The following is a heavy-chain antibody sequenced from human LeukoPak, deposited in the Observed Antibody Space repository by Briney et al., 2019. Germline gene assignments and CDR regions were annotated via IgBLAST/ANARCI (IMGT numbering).Heavy chain of an antibody. V-gene: IGHV3-74*01. CDR3: ARDRYPAAREFDY. D-gene: IGHD2-2*01. J-gene: IGHJ4*02. CDR2: IDTDGSDT. Sequence: PGGSLRPSCAASGFTFSNYWMHWVRHVPGKGLVWVSRIDTDGSDTSYADSVKGRFTISRDNAKNTLYLQMSSLRAEDTAVYYCARDRYPAAREFDYWGQGTLVTVSS. CDR1: GFTFSNYW.